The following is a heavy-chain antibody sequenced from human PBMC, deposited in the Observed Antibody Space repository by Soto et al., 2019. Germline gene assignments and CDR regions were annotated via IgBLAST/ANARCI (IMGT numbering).Heavy chain of an antibody. J-gene: IGHJ3*01. CDR2: IIPVFDKA. D-gene: IGHD3-16*01. CDR3: ARLRRDWGDAFDL. V-gene: IGHV1-69*13. Sequence: GASVKVSCKASGGSFGSSAISWVRQAPAQGREWMGEIIPVFDKANYAQNFQGRLTITADEPTGTVFMQLSSLRSEDTAVYFCARLRRDWGDAFDLWGLGTLVTVSS. CDR1: GGSFGSSA.